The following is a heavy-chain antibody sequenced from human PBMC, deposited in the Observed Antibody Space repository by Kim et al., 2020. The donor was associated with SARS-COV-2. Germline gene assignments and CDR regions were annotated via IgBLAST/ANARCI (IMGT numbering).Heavy chain of an antibody. CDR3: ARCLIAAAGWDDAFDI. D-gene: IGHD6-13*01. Sequence: SVKDPFTTSRDNSKKTLYLQMNSLRAEDTAVYYCARCLIAAAGWDDAFDIWGQGTMVTVSS. V-gene: IGHV3-30*01. J-gene: IGHJ3*02.